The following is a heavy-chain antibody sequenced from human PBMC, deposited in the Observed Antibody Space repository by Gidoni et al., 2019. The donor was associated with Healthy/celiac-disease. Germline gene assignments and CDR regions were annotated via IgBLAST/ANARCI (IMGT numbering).Heavy chain of an antibody. Sequence: QVQLQESGPGLVKPSQTLSLTCTVSGCSISSGGYYWRWIRQHPGKGLEWIGYIYYSGSTYYNPSLKSRVTISVDTSKNQFSLKLSSVTAADTAVYYCARANNYDFWSGYYWFDPWGQGTLVTVSS. D-gene: IGHD3-3*01. J-gene: IGHJ5*02. CDR3: ARANNYDFWSGYYWFDP. V-gene: IGHV4-31*03. CDR1: GCSISSGGYY. CDR2: IYYSGST.